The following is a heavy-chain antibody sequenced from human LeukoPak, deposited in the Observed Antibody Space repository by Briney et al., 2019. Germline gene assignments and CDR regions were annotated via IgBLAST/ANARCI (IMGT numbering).Heavy chain of an antibody. Sequence: GGSLRLSCAASGFTFSSYGMHWVRQAPGKGLEWVAVIWYDGSNKYYADSVKGRFTISRDNSKNTLYLQMNSLRAEDTAVHYCARDLMTTTFFDYWGQGTLVTVSS. CDR3: ARDLMTTTFFDY. CDR2: IWYDGSNK. CDR1: GFTFSSYG. J-gene: IGHJ4*02. D-gene: IGHD1-26*01. V-gene: IGHV3-33*01.